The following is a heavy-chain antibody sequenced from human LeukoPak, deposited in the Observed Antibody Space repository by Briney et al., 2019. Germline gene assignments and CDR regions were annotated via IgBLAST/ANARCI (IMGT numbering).Heavy chain of an antibody. CDR3: ARVTGLQFTFDTPWFDP. J-gene: IGHJ5*02. CDR1: GYAFYSFG. Sequence: ASVKVSCKASGYAFYSFGLSWVRQAPGQGLEWMGWISTYNGNTNSAQKLQDRVTMTTDTSTSTAYMELRSLRSDDTAVYYCARVTGLQFTFDTPWFDPWGQGTLVTVSP. D-gene: IGHD3-16*01. CDR2: ISTYNGNT. V-gene: IGHV1-18*01.